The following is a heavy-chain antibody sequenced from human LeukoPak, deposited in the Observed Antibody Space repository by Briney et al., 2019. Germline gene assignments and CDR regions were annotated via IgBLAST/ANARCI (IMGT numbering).Heavy chain of an antibody. Sequence: HTGGSLRLSCAASGFIFSSHGMNWVRQAPGKGLEWVSGISPSGDITYYADSVKGRFTISRDNAKNSLYLQMNSLRSEDTAVYYCARGYYCGGDCYSHFDYWGQGTLVTVSS. CDR3: ARGYYCGGDCYSHFDY. D-gene: IGHD2-21*02. J-gene: IGHJ4*02. V-gene: IGHV3-23*01. CDR1: GFIFSSHG. CDR2: ISPSGDIT.